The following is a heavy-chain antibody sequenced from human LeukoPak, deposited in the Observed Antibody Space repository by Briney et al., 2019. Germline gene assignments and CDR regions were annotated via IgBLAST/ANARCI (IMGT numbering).Heavy chain of an antibody. CDR1: GFTFSSYG. J-gene: IGHJ4*02. CDR2: ISYDGSNK. D-gene: IGHD2-2*01. V-gene: IGHV3-30*18. CDR3: AKESVQAAPLYGVDG. Sequence: GGSLRLSCAASGFTFSSYGMHWVRQAPGKGLEWVAVISYDGSNKYYADSVKGRFTISRDNSKNTLYLQMNSLRAEDTALYYCAKESVQAAPLYGVDGWGQGTQVTVSS.